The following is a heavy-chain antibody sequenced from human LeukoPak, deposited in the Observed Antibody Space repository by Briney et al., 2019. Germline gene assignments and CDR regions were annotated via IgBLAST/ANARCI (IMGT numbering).Heavy chain of an antibody. CDR2: ISYDGSNK. V-gene: IGHV3-30-3*01. J-gene: IGHJ4*02. CDR1: GFTVSSNY. CDR3: ASEDYDSSGYYSFFDY. D-gene: IGHD3-22*01. Sequence: PGGSLRLSCAASGFTVSSNYMSWVRQAPGKGLEWVALISYDGSNKYYADSVKGRFTISRDNSKNTLYLQMNSLRAEDTAVYYCASEDYDSSGYYSFFDYWGQGTLVTVSS.